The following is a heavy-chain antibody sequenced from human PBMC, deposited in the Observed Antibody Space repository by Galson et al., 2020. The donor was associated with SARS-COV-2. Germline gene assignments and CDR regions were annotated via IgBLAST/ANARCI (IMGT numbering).Heavy chain of an antibody. CDR2: IKHSGGT. J-gene: IGHJ4*02. CDR1: GGYFNGYL. V-gene: IGHV4-34*01. CDR3: ARGRTDISMIVVVITAASYYFDS. Sequence: PSETLSLTCAVYGGYFNGYLWSWIRQPPGKGLEWIGEIKHSGGTNYNQSLKSRVTISADTSKNQLSLRLSSVTAADTAVYYCARGRTDISMIVVVITAASYYFDSWGQGNLVTVSS. D-gene: IGHD3-22*01.